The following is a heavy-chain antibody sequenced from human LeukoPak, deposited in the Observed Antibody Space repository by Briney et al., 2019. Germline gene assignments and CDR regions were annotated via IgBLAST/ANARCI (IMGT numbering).Heavy chain of an antibody. Sequence: SETLSLTCTVSGGSISSYYWSWIRQPPGKGLEWIGYIYYSGSTNYNPSLKSRVTISVDTSKNQFSLKLSSVTAADTAVYYCARSLLPPYYYGSGSYYNVNWFDPWGQGTLVTVSS. D-gene: IGHD3-10*01. CDR1: GGSISSYY. CDR2: IYYSGST. V-gene: IGHV4-59*01. J-gene: IGHJ5*02. CDR3: ARSLLPPYYYGSGSYYNVNWFDP.